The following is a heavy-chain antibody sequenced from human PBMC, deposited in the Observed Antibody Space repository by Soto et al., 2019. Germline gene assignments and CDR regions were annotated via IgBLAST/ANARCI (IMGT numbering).Heavy chain of an antibody. CDR3: AKFGPRVRGFDY. D-gene: IGHD3-3*01. V-gene: IGHV3-23*01. CDR1: GFTFSTYT. J-gene: IGHJ4*02. Sequence: EVQLLESGGXLXQXGGSLRLSCAASGFTFSTYTMSWVRQAPGKGLEWGSATGGSDGITYYADSVKGRVTISRDNSKNTLYLQMNSLRVEDTAIYYCAKFGPRVRGFDYWGQGTLVTVSS. CDR2: TGGSDGIT.